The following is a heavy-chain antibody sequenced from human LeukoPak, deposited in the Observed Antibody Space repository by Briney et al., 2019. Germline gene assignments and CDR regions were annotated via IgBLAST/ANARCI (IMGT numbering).Heavy chain of an antibody. D-gene: IGHD4-17*01. CDR1: GGSFSGYY. CDR3: ARGSEEMTTVTEHPKSCYFDY. CDR2: INHSGST. V-gene: IGHV4-34*01. J-gene: IGHJ4*02. Sequence: PSETLSLTCAVYGGSFSGYYWSWIRQPPGKGLEWIGEINHSGSTNYNPSLKSRVTISVDTSMNQFSLKLSSVTAADTAVYYCARGSEEMTTVTEHPKSCYFDYWGQGTLVTVSS.